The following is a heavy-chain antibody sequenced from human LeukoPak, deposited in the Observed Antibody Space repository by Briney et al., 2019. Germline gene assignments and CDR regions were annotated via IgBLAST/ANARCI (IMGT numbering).Heavy chain of an antibody. CDR1: GFTFSSYA. CDR3: AKGVGYCSGGSCYGGDYFDY. CDR2: ISGSGGST. J-gene: IGHJ4*02. Sequence: GRSLRLSCAASGFTFSSYAMSSVRQAPGKLLESVSAISGSGGSTYYADSVKGRFTISRDNSKNTLYLQMNSLRAEDTAVYYCAKGVGYCSGGSCYGGDYFDYWGQGTLVTVSS. D-gene: IGHD2-15*01. V-gene: IGHV3-23*01.